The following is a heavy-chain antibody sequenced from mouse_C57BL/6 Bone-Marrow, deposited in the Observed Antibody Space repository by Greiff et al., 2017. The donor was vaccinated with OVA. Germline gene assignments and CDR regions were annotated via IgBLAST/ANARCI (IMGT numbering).Heavy chain of an antibody. Sequence: EVKVVESGGGLVQPGGSLKLSCAASGFTFSDYGMAWVRQAPRKGPEWVAFISNLAYSIYYADTVTGRFTISRENAKNTLYLEMSSLRSEDTAMYYCARQAYGSSLYYFDYWGQGTTLTVSS. D-gene: IGHD1-1*01. CDR3: ARQAYGSSLYYFDY. CDR2: ISNLAYSI. CDR1: GFTFSDYG. V-gene: IGHV5-15*01. J-gene: IGHJ2*01.